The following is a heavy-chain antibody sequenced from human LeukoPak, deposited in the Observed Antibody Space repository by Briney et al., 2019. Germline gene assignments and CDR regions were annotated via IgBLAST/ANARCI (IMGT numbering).Heavy chain of an antibody. V-gene: IGHV4-34*01. D-gene: IGHD2-2*01. CDR3: ARGVGYIVVVRAANAFDI. CDR2: INHSGST. J-gene: IGHJ3*02. Sequence: SETLSLTCAVYGQFFSGHYWSWIRQPPGKGREWIGEINHSGSTNYNPSLKSRVTISVDTSKNQFSLKLSSVTVADTAVYYCARGVGYIVVVRAANAFDIWGQGTMVTVSS. CDR1: GQFFSGHY.